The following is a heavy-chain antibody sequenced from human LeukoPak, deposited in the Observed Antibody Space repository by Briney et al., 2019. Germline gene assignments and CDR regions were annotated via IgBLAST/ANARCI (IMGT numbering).Heavy chain of an antibody. CDR3: ARDFLWGSGSR. J-gene: IGHJ4*02. D-gene: IGHD3-10*01. V-gene: IGHV3-64*01. CDR1: GFTFSSYA. Sequence: GGSLRLSCAASGFTFSSYAMHWVRQAPGKGLEYVSAISSNGGSTYYANSVKGRFTISRDNAKNTLFLQMNSLRAEDTAVYYCARDFLWGSGSRWGQGTLVTVSS. CDR2: ISSNGGST.